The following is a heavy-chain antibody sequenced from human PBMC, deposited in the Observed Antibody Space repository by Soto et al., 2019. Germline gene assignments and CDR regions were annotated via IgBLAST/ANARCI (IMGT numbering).Heavy chain of an antibody. V-gene: IGHV4-59*08. D-gene: IGHD2-2*01. J-gene: IGHJ6*02. CDR1: GGSISRYY. Sequence: SETLSLTCTVSGGSISRYYWSWIRQPPGRGLEWIGYIYYSGSTNYNPSLKSRVTISVDTSKNQFSLKLSSVTAADTAVYYCARHQILSYCSSTSCYENPYYYGMDGWGQGTTVTVSS. CDR3: ARHQILSYCSSTSCYENPYYYGMDG. CDR2: IYYSGST.